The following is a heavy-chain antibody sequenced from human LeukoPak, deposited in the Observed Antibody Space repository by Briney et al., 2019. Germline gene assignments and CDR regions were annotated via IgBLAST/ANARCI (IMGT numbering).Heavy chain of an antibody. CDR1: GFTFTRYW. Sequence: GGSLRLSCAASGFTFTRYWMSWVRQAPGKGLEWVTNINQDGSEKYYVDSVKGRFTISRDNAKNSVYLQMNSLRAEDTAVYYCARVDGGGATDDALDIWGQGTMVTVSS. D-gene: IGHD5-12*01. CDR3: ARVDGGGATDDALDI. J-gene: IGHJ3*02. CDR2: INQDGSEK. V-gene: IGHV3-7*01.